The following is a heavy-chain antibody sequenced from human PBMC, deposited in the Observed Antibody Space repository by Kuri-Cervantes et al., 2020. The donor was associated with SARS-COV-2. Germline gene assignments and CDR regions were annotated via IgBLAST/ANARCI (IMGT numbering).Heavy chain of an antibody. CDR2: IYYSGST. D-gene: IGHD2-15*01. Sequence: GSLRLSCTVSGGSISSSSYYWGWIRQPPGKGLEWIGSIYYSGSTYYNPSLKSRVTISVDTSKNRFSLKPSSVTAADTAVYYCARQEVVAATNWFNPWGQGTLVTVSS. CDR3: ARQEVVAATNWFNP. J-gene: IGHJ5*02. CDR1: GGSISSSSYY. V-gene: IGHV4-39*01.